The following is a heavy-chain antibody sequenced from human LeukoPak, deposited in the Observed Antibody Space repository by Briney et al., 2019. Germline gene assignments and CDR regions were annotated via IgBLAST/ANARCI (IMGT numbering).Heavy chain of an antibody. CDR3: ARYTRYYYGSE. Sequence: PSETLSLTCSVSGGTVSGGSISSYYWSWIRQPPGEGLEWIGDVYYSGTTNYNPSLKSRVIISVDTSKTQFSLQLSSVTAADTAVYYCARYTRYYYGSEWGQGTLVTVSS. J-gene: IGHJ4*02. V-gene: IGHV4-59*01. D-gene: IGHD3-10*01. CDR2: VYYSGTT. CDR1: GGSISSYY.